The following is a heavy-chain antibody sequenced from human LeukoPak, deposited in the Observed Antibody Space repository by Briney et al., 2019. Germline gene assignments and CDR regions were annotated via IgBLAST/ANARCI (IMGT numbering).Heavy chain of an antibody. CDR2: ISGSGGST. Sequence: GGSLRLSCAASGFTFSSYAMSWVHQAPGKGLEWVSAISGSGGSTYYADSVKGRFTISRDNSKNTLYLQMNSLRAEDTAVYYCARGAVTGTTVPYWWDYWGQGTLVIVSS. CDR1: GFTFSSYA. D-gene: IGHD1/OR15-1a*01. J-gene: IGHJ4*02. CDR3: ARGAVTGTTVPYWWDY. V-gene: IGHV3-23*01.